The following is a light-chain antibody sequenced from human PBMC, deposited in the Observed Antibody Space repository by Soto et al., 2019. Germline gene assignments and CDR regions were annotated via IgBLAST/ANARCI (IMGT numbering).Light chain of an antibody. Sequence: SALTRPASVSVSPGQSITISCTGTSSDVGGYNYVSWYQQHPGKAPKLMIYDVSNRPSGVSNRFSGSKSGNTASLTISGLQAEDEADYYCSSYTSSSTLVFGTGTKVTVL. CDR3: SSYTSSSTLV. V-gene: IGLV2-14*01. J-gene: IGLJ1*01. CDR1: SSDVGGYNY. CDR2: DVS.